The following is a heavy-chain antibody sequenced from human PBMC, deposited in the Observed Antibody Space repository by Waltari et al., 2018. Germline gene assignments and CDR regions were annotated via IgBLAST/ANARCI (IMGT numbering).Heavy chain of an antibody. D-gene: IGHD5-12*01. CDR2: INHSGST. J-gene: IGHJ5*02. V-gene: IGHV4-34*01. CDR1: GGSFGGYY. Sequence: QVQLQQWGAGLLKPSETLSLTCAVYGGSFGGYYWSWIRQPPGKGLEWIGEINHSGSTNYNPSLKSRVTISVDTSKNQFSLKLSSVTAADTAVYYCARGGGSGWFDPWGQGTLVTVSS. CDR3: ARGGGSGWFDP.